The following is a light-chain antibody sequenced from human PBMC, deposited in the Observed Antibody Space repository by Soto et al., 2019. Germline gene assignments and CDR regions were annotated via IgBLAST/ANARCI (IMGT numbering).Light chain of an antibody. CDR2: DLS. CDR3: SSYTSTSAV. CDR1: SSDVGGYNY. V-gene: IGLV2-14*01. J-gene: IGLJ2*01. Sequence: QSALTQPASVSGSPGQSITISCTGTSSDVGGYNYVSWYQQHPGKAPKLMIYDLSNRPSGVSNRFSGSKSGNTASLTISGLQAEDEADYYCSSYTSTSAVFGGGTKLTVL.